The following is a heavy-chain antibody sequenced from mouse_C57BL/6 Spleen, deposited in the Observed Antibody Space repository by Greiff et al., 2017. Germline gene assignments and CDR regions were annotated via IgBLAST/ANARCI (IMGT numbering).Heavy chain of an antibody. D-gene: IGHD4-1*01. CDR2: IDPSDSYT. V-gene: IGHV1-69*01. CDR3: ARSLGRGAMDY. Sequence: QVQLQQPGAELVMPGASVKLSCKASGYTFTSYWMHWVKQRPGQGLEWIGEIDPSDSYTNYNQKFKGKSTLTVDNSASTAYLQLSSLTSEDSAVYYCARSLGRGAMDYWGQGTSVTVSS. J-gene: IGHJ4*01. CDR1: GYTFTSYW.